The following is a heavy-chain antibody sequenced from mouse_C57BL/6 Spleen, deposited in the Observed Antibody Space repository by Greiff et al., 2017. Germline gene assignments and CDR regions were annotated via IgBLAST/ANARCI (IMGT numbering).Heavy chain of an antibody. CDR2: INPNNGGT. CDR1: GYKINDYY. CDR3: AREVTGFSY. V-gene: IGHV1-26*01. D-gene: IGHD2-13*01. J-gene: IGHJ3*01. Sequence: EVQLQQSGPELVKPGASVTISCKASGYKINDYYMNWVKQSPVKSLEWIGDINPNNGGTSYYQKFKGKATMTEDKSSNTAYMELRSLTSEDSAVYYCAREVTGFSYWGPGTLVTVSA.